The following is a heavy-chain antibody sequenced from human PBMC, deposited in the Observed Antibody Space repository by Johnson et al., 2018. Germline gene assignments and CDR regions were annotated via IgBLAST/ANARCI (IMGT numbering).Heavy chain of an antibody. V-gene: IGHV4-39*01. CDR3: ARHWRY. D-gene: IGHD3-3*01. J-gene: IGHJ1*01. CDR1: GGSISSNY. CDR2: VYYTGTT. Sequence: QVQLQESGPGLVKPSETLSLTCTVSGGSISSNYWVWIRQPPGKGLEWIGSVYYTGTTYYNPSLKSRVTISVDTSKNQFSLRLGSGTAADTAVYYCARHWRYWGQGTLVTVSS.